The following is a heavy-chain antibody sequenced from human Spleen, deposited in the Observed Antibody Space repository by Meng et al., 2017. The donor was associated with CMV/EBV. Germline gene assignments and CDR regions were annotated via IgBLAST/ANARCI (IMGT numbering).Heavy chain of an antibody. CDR2: IHPHRGDT. Sequence: ASVKVSCKASGYTFTAHYFHWVRQAPGQGLEWMGWIHPHRGDTNYAQQFQGRVTLTRDTSINTGYMELTRLTSDDTAVYYCARGVVVPAPTISYYYGLDVWGQGTTVTVSS. D-gene: IGHD2-2*01. J-gene: IGHJ6*02. CDR3: ARGVVVPAPTISYYYGLDV. CDR1: GYTFTAHY. V-gene: IGHV1-2*02.